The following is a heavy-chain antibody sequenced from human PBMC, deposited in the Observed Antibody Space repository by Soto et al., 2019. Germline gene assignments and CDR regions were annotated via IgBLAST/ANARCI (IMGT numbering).Heavy chain of an antibody. J-gene: IGHJ6*02. CDR1: GFTFSSYG. CDR2: ISYDGSNK. V-gene: IGHV3-30*18. Sequence: LRLSCAASGFTFSSYGMHWVRQAPGKGLEWVAVISYDGSNKYYADSVKGRFTISRDNSKNTLYLQMNSLRAEDTAVYYCAKGDYYYGMDVWGQGTTVTVSS. CDR3: AKGDYYYGMDV.